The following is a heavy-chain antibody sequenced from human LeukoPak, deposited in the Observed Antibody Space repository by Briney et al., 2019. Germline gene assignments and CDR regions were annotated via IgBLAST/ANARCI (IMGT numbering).Heavy chain of an antibody. CDR2: IYHSGST. D-gene: IGHD5-24*01. CDR1: GGSISSGGYS. V-gene: IGHV4-30-2*01. CDR3: ARAVPGPGMATIHFDY. J-gene: IGHJ4*02. Sequence: TLSLTCAVSGGSISSGGYSWSWIRQPPWKGLEWIGYIYHSGSTYYNPSLKSRVTISVDRSKNQFSLKLSSVTAADTAVYYCARAVPGPGMATIHFDYWGQGTLVTVSS.